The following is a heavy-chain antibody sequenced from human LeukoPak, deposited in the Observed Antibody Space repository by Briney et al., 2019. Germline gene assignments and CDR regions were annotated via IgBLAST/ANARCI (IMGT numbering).Heavy chain of an antibody. CDR3: AKDRGSSWYIFDY. D-gene: IGHD6-13*01. CDR1: GFTFSNYE. V-gene: IGHV3-48*03. CDR2: ISSSGSTI. J-gene: IGHJ4*02. Sequence: GGSLRLSCAASGFTFSNYEMNWVRQAPGKGLEWVSYISSSGSTIYYADSVKGRFTISRDNAKKSLYLQMNSLRAEDTAVYYCAKDRGSSWYIFDYWGQGTLVTVSS.